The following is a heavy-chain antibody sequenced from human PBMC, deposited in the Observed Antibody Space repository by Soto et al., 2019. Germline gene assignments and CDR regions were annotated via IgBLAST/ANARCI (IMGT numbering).Heavy chain of an antibody. D-gene: IGHD3-16*02. V-gene: IGHV3-74*01. CDR2: INTDGTTT. CDR1: GFTFSSYW. CDR3: AREGSSGSHRRYFFDY. J-gene: IGHJ4*01. Sequence: GGSLRLSCAVSGFTFSSYWMHWVRQAPGKGLVWVSRINTDGTTTTYADSVKGRFTISRDNAKNTLYLQMNSLRAEDTAVYYCAREGSSGSHRRYFFDYWGQGPLVTGSS.